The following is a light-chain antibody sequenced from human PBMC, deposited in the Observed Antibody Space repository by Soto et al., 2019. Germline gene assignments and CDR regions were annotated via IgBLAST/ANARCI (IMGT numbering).Light chain of an antibody. Sequence: QSALTQPASVSRSPGQSITISCTGTSSDVGGYDYVSWYQHHPGKVPKLILYDVSNRPSGISDRFSGSKSGNTASLTISDLQAEDEADYYCSSYTNTNTRVFGGGTKLTVL. CDR1: SSDVGGYDY. J-gene: IGLJ2*01. CDR3: SSYTNTNTRV. CDR2: DVS. V-gene: IGLV2-14*03.